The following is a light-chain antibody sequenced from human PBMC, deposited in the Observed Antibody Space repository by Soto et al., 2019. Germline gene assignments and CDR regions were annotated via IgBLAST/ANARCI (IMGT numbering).Light chain of an antibody. V-gene: IGKV3-20*01. CDR1: QSVSSNY. Sequence: EIVLTQSPGTLSLSPGERATLSCRASQSVSSNYLAWYQQKPGQAPRLLVYGASIRATGIPDRFSGSGSGTDSTLTISRVEPEDFAVYYCQHYGSSPFTFGPGNKV. CDR2: GAS. J-gene: IGKJ3*01. CDR3: QHYGSSPFT.